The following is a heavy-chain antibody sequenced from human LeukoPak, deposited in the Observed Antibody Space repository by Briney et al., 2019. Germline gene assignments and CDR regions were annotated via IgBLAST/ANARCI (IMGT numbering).Heavy chain of an antibody. Sequence: PGGSLRLSCAASGFTFSSYDMHWVRQATGKGLEWVSAIGTAGDTYYPGSVKGRFTISRENAKNSLYLQMNSLRAGDTAVYYCARGPSSGSSYWYFDLWGRGTLVTVSS. CDR2: IGTAGDT. J-gene: IGHJ2*01. CDR3: ARGPSSGSSYWYFDL. CDR1: GFTFSSYD. V-gene: IGHV3-13*01. D-gene: IGHD1-26*01.